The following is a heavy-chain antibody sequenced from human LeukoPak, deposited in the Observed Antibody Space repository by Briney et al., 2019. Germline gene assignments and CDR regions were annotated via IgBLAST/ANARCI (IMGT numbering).Heavy chain of an antibody. Sequence: PSETLSLTCAVSGYSIGSGYYWGWIRQPPGKGLEWIGSIYHSGSTYYDPSLKSRVTISVDTSKNQFSLKLSSVTAADTAVYYCARHPSSTSPSNYWGQGTLVTVSS. CDR3: ARHPSSTSPSNY. V-gene: IGHV4-38-2*01. J-gene: IGHJ4*02. D-gene: IGHD2-2*01. CDR1: GYSIGSGYY. CDR2: IYHSGST.